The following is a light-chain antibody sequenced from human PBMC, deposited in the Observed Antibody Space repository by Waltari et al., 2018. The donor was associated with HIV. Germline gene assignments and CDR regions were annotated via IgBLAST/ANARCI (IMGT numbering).Light chain of an antibody. Sequence: DIQMTQSPPTQSASVGDRVTITCRASQSISTWLAWFQQKPGEAPKMLIYKASTLDTGVPSRFSGSGSGTEFTLTISSLEPEDFAVYYCQQRSNWPRTFGQGTKVEIK. J-gene: IGKJ1*01. CDR3: QQRSNWPRT. CDR2: KAS. CDR1: QSISTW. V-gene: IGKV1-5*03.